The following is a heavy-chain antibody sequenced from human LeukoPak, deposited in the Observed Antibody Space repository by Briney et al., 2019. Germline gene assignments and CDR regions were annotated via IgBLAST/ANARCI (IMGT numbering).Heavy chain of an antibody. J-gene: IGHJ3*02. CDR2: IIPIFGTA. CDR1: GGTFSSYA. Sequence: ASVKVSCKASGGTFSSYAISWVRQAPGQGLEWMGGIIPIFGTANYAQKFQGRVTITADESTSTAYMELSSLRSEDTAVYYCATDATTVVTPIPHAFDIWGQGTMVTVSS. D-gene: IGHD4-23*01. CDR3: ATDATTVVTPIPHAFDI. V-gene: IGHV1-69*13.